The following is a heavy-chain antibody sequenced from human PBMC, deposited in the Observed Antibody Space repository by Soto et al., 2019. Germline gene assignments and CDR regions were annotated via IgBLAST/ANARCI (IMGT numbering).Heavy chain of an antibody. D-gene: IGHD6-19*01. Sequence: SQTLSLTCAISGDSVSSNSAAWNWIRQSPSRGLEWLGRTYYRAKWYNDYAVSVKSRITINPDTSKNQFSLQLNSVTPEDTAVYYCARDLAVAGQGAYYYSGMDVWGQGTTVTVSS. J-gene: IGHJ6*02. CDR2: TYYRAKWYN. V-gene: IGHV6-1*01. CDR3: ARDLAVAGQGAYYYSGMDV. CDR1: GDSVSSNSAA.